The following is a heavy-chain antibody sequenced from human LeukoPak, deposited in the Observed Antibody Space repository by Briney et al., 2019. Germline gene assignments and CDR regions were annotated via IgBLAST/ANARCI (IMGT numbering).Heavy chain of an antibody. CDR1: GYSISSGYY. J-gene: IGHJ4*02. V-gene: IGHV4-38-2*02. CDR2: IYHSGST. CDR3: ARSGSSGSYY. Sequence: SETLSLTCTVSGYSISSGYYWGWIRQPPGQGLEWIGSIYHSGSTYYNPSLKSRVTISVDTSKNQFSLKLSSVTAADTAVYYCARSGSSGSYYWGQGTLVIVSS. D-gene: IGHD1-26*01.